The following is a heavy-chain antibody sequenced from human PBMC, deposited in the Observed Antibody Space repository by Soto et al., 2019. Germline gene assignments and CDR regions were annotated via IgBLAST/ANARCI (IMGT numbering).Heavy chain of an antibody. CDR3: AKDLGLEQLDYFDY. CDR2: ITSGSSTI. CDR1: GFTFNRYS. D-gene: IGHD6-13*01. Sequence: GGSLRLSCAASGFTFNRYSMNWVRQAPGKGLEWVSYITSGSSTIYYADSVKGRFTISRDNAENSLYLQMNSLRDEDTAVYYCAKDLGLEQLDYFDYWGQGTLVTVSS. J-gene: IGHJ4*02. V-gene: IGHV3-48*02.